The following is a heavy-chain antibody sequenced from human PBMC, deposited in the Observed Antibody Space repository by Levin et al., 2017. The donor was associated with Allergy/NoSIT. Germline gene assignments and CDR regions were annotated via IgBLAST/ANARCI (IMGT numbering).Heavy chain of an antibody. J-gene: IGHJ4*02. D-gene: IGHD6-19*01. CDR2: IYYSGST. Sequence: SETLSLTCTVSGGSISSSSYYWGWIRQPPGKGLEWIGSIYYSGSTYYNPSLKSRVTISVDTSKNQFSLKLSSVTAADTAVYYCARRKRSGWDHDYWGQGTLVTVSS. V-gene: IGHV4-39*01. CDR1: GGSISSSSYY. CDR3: ARRKRSGWDHDY.